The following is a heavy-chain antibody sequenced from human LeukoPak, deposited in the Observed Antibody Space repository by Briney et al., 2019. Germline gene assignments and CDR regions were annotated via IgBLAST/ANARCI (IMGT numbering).Heavy chain of an antibody. CDR1: GLTFSSYS. J-gene: IGHJ5*02. V-gene: IGHV3-48*01. D-gene: IGHD6-13*01. CDR2: IGISSGNT. CDR3: AKDPRSSSWFDP. Sequence: GGSLRLSCAASGLTFSSYSMNWVRQAPGKGLEWISYIGISSGNTKYADSVKGRFTISGDKAKNSLYLQMNSLRAEDTAVYYCAKDPRSSSWFDPWGQGTLVTVSS.